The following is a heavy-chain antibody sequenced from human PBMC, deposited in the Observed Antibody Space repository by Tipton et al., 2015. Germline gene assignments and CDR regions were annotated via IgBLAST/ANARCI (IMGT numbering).Heavy chain of an antibody. CDR3: ARGGAAVPFV. Sequence: GSLRLSCAASGFSFSSYSMNWVRQTPGKGLEWVSIVSGSSSHIYYADSVKGRFTISRDNAKNSLYLQMDSLRAEDTAVYYCARGGAAVPFVRGQGTQVTVSS. D-gene: IGHD6-13*01. CDR2: VSGSSSHI. J-gene: IGHJ4*02. V-gene: IGHV3-21*06. CDR1: GFSFSSYS.